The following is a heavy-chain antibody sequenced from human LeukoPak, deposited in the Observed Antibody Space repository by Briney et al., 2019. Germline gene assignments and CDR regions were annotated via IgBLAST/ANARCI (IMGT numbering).Heavy chain of an antibody. CDR2: INPSGGTT. Sequence: ASLRVSCKASGYTFPSYSMHWVRQAPGQGLEWMGMINPSGGTTIYARSFKGRVTMTRDTPTSTVYMELSNLTPEDTAVYYCARVTFSSWSNYFGHWGQGTLVTVSS. CDR1: GYTFPSYS. CDR3: ARVTFSSWSNYFGH. V-gene: IGHV1-46*01. J-gene: IGHJ4*02. D-gene: IGHD6-13*01.